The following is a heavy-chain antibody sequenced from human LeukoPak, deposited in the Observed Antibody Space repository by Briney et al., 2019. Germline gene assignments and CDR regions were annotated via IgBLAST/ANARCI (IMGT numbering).Heavy chain of an antibody. J-gene: IGHJ4*02. CDR2: IYTSGST. Sequence: SETLSLTRTVSGGSISSYYWSWIRQPPGKGLEWIGYIYTSGSTNYNPSLKSRVTISVDTSKNQFSLKLSSVTAADTAVYYCARTDETGTTFDYWGQGTLVTVSS. CDR3: ARTDETGTTFDY. D-gene: IGHD1-7*01. CDR1: GGSISSYY. V-gene: IGHV4-4*09.